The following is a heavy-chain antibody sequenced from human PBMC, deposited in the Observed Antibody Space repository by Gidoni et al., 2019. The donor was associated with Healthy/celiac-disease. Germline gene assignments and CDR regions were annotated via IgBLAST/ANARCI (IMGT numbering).Heavy chain of an antibody. J-gene: IGHJ3*02. Sequence: EVQLVESGGGLVQPGGSLRLSCAASGFTVSSNYMSWVRQAPGKGLEWVSVIYSGGSTYYADSVKGRFTISRDNSKNTLYLQMNSLRAEDTAVYYCARDQRSSSWYSFDIWGQGTMVTVSS. CDR2: IYSGGST. D-gene: IGHD6-13*01. V-gene: IGHV3-66*02. CDR1: GFTVSSNY. CDR3: ARDQRSSSWYSFDI.